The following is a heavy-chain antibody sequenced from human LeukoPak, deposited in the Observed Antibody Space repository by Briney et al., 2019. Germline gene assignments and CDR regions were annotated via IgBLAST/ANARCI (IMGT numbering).Heavy chain of an antibody. CDR1: GFTFSSYA. CDR2: ISESGGNT. V-gene: IGHV3-23*01. CDR3: AKGGPSSGRYIFDH. D-gene: IGHD6-19*01. Sequence: GVSLRLSCATSGFTFSSYAMTWVRQAPGKGLEWVSAISESGGNTYYADSVKGRFTISRVNSKNTLYLQMNSLRAEDTAVYFCAKGGPSSGRYIFDHWGQGTLVTVSS. J-gene: IGHJ4*02.